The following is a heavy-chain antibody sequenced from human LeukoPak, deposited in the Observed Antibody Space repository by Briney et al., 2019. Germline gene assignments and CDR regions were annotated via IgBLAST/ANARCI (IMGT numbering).Heavy chain of an antibody. CDR1: GFPFKTYG. CDR2: ITTKNGDT. D-gene: IGHD5-24*01. Sequence: ASVKVSCKASGFPFKTYGISWMRQAPGRGLKWMGWITTKNGDTKYARNLQGRVTMTTDTSTSTAYIELRSLRSDDTAVYYCARGDGDFWGQGTLVTVSS. V-gene: IGHV1-18*01. J-gene: IGHJ4*02. CDR3: ARGDGDF.